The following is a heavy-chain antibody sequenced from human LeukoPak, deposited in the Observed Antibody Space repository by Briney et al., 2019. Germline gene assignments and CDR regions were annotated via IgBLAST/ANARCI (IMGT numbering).Heavy chain of an antibody. J-gene: IGHJ3*02. CDR3: ARQGHYDSSGYYTGAFDI. CDR1: GGSISSGDYY. CDR2: IYYSGST. V-gene: IGHV4-30-4*08. D-gene: IGHD3-22*01. Sequence: PSQTLSLTCTVSGGSISSGDYYWSWIRQPPGKGLEWIGYIYYSGSTYYNPSLKSRVTISVDTSKNQFSLKLSSVTAADTAVYYCARQGHYDSSGYYTGAFDIWGQGTMVTVSS.